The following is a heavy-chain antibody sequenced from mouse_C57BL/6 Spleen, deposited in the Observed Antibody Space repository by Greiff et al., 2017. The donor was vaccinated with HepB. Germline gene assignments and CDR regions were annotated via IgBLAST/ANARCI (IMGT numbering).Heavy chain of an antibody. CDR1: GFTFSSYT. V-gene: IGHV5-9*01. J-gene: IGHJ3*01. D-gene: IGHD1-1*01. CDR3: ARHNYGSSFAY. CDR2: ISGGGGNT. Sequence: DVQLVESGGGLVKPGGSLKLSCAASGFTFSSYTMSWVRQTPEKRLEWVATISGGGGNTYYPDSVKGRFTISRDNAKNTLYLQMSSLRSEDTALYYCARHNYGSSFAYWGQGTLVTVSA.